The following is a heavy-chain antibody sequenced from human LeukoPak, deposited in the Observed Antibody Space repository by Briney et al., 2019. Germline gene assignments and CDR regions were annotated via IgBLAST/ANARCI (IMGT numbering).Heavy chain of an antibody. CDR2: INWNGGST. Sequence: GGSLRLSCAASGFTFDDYGMSWVRHAPGKGLEWVSGINWNGGSTGYADSVKGRFTISRDNAKNSLYLQMNSLRAEDTALYYCARGRGYGDYIGHFDYWGQGTLVTVSS. CDR1: GFTFDDYG. D-gene: IGHD4-17*01. J-gene: IGHJ4*02. V-gene: IGHV3-20*04. CDR3: ARGRGYGDYIGHFDY.